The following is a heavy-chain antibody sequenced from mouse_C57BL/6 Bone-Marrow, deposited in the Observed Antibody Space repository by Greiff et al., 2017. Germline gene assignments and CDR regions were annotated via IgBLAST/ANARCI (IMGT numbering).Heavy chain of an antibody. J-gene: IGHJ3*01. CDR2: IYPGSGNT. D-gene: IGHD3-2*02. CDR3: ARELRLRLAWLDY. CDR1: GYSFTSYY. V-gene: IGHV1-66*01. Sequence: QVQLQQSGPELVKPGASVKISCKASGYSFTSYYIHWVKQRPGQGLEWIGWIYPGSGNTKYNEKFKGKATLTADTSSSTAYMQLSSLTSEDSAVYYCARELRLRLAWLDYWGQGTLGTVSA.